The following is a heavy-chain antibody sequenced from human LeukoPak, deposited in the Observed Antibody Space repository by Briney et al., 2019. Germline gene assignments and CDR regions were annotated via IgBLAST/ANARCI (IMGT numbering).Heavy chain of an antibody. CDR3: ARDFEGYCSGGSCLPPLPYYYYYMDV. CDR1: GGSISSSSYY. V-gene: IGHV4-39*07. D-gene: IGHD2-15*01. J-gene: IGHJ6*03. CDR2: IYYSGST. Sequence: SETLSLTCTVSGGSISSSSYYWGWIRQPPGKGLEWIGSIYYSGSTYYNPSLKSRVTISVDTSKNQFSLKLSSVTAADTAVYYCARDFEGYCSGGSCLPPLPYYYYYMDVWGKGTTVTVSS.